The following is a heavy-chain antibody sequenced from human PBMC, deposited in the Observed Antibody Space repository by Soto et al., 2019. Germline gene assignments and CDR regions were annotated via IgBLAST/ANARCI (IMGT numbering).Heavy chain of an antibody. CDR1: GFAINTYG. V-gene: IGHV3-23*01. CDR2: ISGSRPKT. CDR3: AKDLDGGGDCESVAASPRSTN. D-gene: IGHD2-21*01. Sequence: EVHLLESGGGFVQPGESLRVSCAASGFAINTYGMSWVRQAPGKGLEWVSLISGSRPKTYYADSVKGRFTISRDNSKNTLYLTMDSLRAEDTAAYYCAKDLDGGGDCESVAASPRSTNWGQGTLVTVSS. J-gene: IGHJ4*02.